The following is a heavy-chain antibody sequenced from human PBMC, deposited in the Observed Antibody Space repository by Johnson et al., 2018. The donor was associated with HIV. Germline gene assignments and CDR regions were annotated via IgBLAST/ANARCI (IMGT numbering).Heavy chain of an antibody. CDR2: IGGSAVST. CDR1: GLTFSKYA. CDR3: AKDQFSSPGGEAFDM. Sequence: VKLVESGGTVVRPGGSLRLSCAASGLTFSKYAMNWVRQAPGKGLEWVSLIGGSAVSTYYEDSVRGRFTISRDNSKNPLYLQMHSLRAEDTAVYYCAKDQFSSPGGEAFDMWGQGTMVTVSS. V-gene: IGHV3-23*04. J-gene: IGHJ3*02. D-gene: IGHD6-6*01.